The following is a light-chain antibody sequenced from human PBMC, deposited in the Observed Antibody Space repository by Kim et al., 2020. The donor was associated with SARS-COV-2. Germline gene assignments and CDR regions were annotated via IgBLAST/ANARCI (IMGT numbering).Light chain of an antibody. V-gene: IGLV2-14*03. CDR1: SSDVGGYNY. J-gene: IGLJ3*02. Sequence: GQSNTSSCTGTSSDVGGYNYVYWYQHHQSKAPKLMIYDVSKRPSGVSNRFSGSKSGNTASLTISGLQAEDAANYYCSSYTSSSTWVFGGGTQLTVL. CDR2: DVS. CDR3: SSYTSSSTWV.